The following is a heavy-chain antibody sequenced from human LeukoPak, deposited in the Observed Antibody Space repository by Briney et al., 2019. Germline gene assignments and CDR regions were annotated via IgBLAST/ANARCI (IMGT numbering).Heavy chain of an antibody. J-gene: IGHJ5*02. D-gene: IGHD3-10*01. CDR1: GFTFSSYS. CDR3: ARADTMVRGVINWFDP. Sequence: PGGSLRLSCAASGFTFSSYSMNWVRQAPGKGLEWVSSISSSSSYIYYADSVKGRFTISRDNAKNSLYLQMNSLRAEDTAVYYCARADTMVRGVINWFDPWGQGTLVTVSS. CDR2: ISSSSSYI. V-gene: IGHV3-21*01.